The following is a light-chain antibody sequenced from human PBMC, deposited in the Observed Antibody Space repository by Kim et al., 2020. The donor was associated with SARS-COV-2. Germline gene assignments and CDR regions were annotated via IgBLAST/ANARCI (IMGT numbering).Light chain of an antibody. V-gene: IGLV2-11*01. CDR1: CSDVGGYHY. J-gene: IGLJ3*02. CDR2: DVS. CDR3: CSYAGSYTWV. Sequence: GQSVTLPCPGHCSDVGGYHYVSGYQQRPGKAPKLMIYDVSKRPSGVPDLFSGSKSGNTTSLTISGLQAEDEADYYCCSYAGSYTWVFGGGTKVTVL.